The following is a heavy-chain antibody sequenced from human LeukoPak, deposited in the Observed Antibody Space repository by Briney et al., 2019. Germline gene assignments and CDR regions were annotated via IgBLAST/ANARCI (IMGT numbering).Heavy chain of an antibody. CDR2: ISYDGSTK. D-gene: IGHD3-10*01. CDR3: AKDLHYYGPGSSPQY. V-gene: IGHV3-30*18. J-gene: IGHJ4*02. Sequence: GGSLRLSCEASGFTFSNYAMHWVRRAPGKGLEWVALISYDGSTKHYADSVKGGFTISRDNSKNTLSLQINSLRSEDTAVYYCAKDLHYYGPGSSPQYWGQGTLVTVSS. CDR1: GFTFSNYA.